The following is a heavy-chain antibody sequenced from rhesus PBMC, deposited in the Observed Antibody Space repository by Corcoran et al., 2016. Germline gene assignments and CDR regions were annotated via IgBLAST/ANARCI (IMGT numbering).Heavy chain of an antibody. J-gene: IGHJ4*01. D-gene: IGHD4-35*01. Sequence: EVQLVESGGGLVQPGGSLRLACAASGVTLSSSAMHWVRQASGKGLEWVGRIRSKSNNYETGYAASVKGRFTISRDDSKNTAYLQMNSLKTEDTAVYYCTTDPGSYGNHFDYWGQGVLVTVSS. V-gene: IGHV3-118*01. CDR2: IRSKSNNYET. CDR1: GVTLSSSA. CDR3: TTDPGSYGNHFDY.